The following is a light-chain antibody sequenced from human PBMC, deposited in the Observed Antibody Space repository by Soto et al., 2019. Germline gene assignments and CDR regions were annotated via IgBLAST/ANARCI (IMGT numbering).Light chain of an antibody. CDR1: QNISRK. Sequence: EIVMTQSPATLSVSPGERATLSCRASQNISRKLAWYQPKPGQAPRLLIYDASTWATGIPARFSGSGSGTEFTLTISSLQSEDFALYYCHQYNNWPPGTFGQGTKVEIK. J-gene: IGKJ2*01. V-gene: IGKV3-15*01. CDR3: HQYNNWPPGT. CDR2: DAS.